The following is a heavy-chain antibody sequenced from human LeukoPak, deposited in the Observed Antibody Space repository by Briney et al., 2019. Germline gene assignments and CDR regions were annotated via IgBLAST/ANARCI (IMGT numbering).Heavy chain of an antibody. V-gene: IGHV3-7*01. CDR1: GFTFSRYW. D-gene: IGHD4-17*01. J-gene: IGHJ4*02. CDR2: IKQDGSEK. CDR3: AKGTIINGDSGD. Sequence: GGSLRLSCAASGFTFSRYWMTWVRQAPGKGLEWVANIKQDGSEKYYVDSVKGRFTISRDNSKNTLYLQMSSLRAGDTALYYCAKGTIINGDSGDWGQGTLVTVSS.